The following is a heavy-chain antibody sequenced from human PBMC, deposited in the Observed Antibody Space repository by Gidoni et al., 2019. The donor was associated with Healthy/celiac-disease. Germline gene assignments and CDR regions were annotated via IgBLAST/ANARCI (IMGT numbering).Heavy chain of an antibody. D-gene: IGHD2-2*01. Sequence: QVQLVQSGAEVKKPGASVKVSCKVFGYTLTELSMHWVRQAPGQGLEWMGGVDPEDGETIYAQKCQGRVTMTEDTSTDTAYMELSSLRSEDTAVYYCATGRVDVVVPAAMPGTAIRFRDYYYMDVWGKGTTVTVSS. J-gene: IGHJ6*03. CDR3: ATGRVDVVVPAAMPGTAIRFRDYYYMDV. V-gene: IGHV1-24*01. CDR1: GYTLTELS. CDR2: VDPEDGET.